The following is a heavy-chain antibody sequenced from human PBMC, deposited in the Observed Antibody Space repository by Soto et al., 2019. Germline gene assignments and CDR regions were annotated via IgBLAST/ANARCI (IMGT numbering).Heavy chain of an antibody. CDR2: ISYDGSNK. V-gene: IGHV3-30-3*01. CDR1: GFTFSSYA. Sequence: GGSLRLCCAASGFTFSSYAMHWVRQAPGKGLEWVAVISYDGSNKYYADSVKGRFTISRDNSKNTLYLQMNSLRAEDTAVYYCARQLMLTKNYFDYWGQGTPVTVSS. J-gene: IGHJ4*02. D-gene: IGHD2-8*01. CDR3: ARQLMLTKNYFDY.